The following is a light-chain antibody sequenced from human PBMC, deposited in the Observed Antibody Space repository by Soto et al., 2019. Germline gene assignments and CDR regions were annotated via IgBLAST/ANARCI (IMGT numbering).Light chain of an antibody. Sequence: IVLTQYPGYRSVSLGDRATLFCRASEGVASNYLAWYQQKPGRAPRLFIYTASTRATDIPDRFSGSVSGTDGTITISRLEKEDGSVYYGQQSVTSTWAFGQGTKVDIK. J-gene: IGKJ1*01. CDR3: QQSVTSTWA. CDR1: EGVASNY. CDR2: TAS. V-gene: IGKV3-20*01.